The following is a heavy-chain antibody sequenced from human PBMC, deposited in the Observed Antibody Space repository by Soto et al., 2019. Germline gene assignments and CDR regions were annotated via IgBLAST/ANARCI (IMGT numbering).Heavy chain of an antibody. CDR3: ARELNIWSGDYRVMDY. CDR1: GGSISSYY. CDR2: VYTSGST. J-gene: IGHJ4*02. Sequence: SETLSLTCTVSGGSISSYYWSWIRQPAGKGLEWIGRVYTSGSTNYNPSLKSRVTMSVDTAKNQFSLKLSSVTAADTAVYYWARELNIWSGDYRVMDYWGQGTLVTVSS. D-gene: IGHD3-3*01. V-gene: IGHV4-4*07.